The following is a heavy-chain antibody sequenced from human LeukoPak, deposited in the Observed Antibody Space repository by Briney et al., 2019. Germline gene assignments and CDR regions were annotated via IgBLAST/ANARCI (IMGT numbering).Heavy chain of an antibody. D-gene: IGHD3-9*01. J-gene: IGHJ5*02. Sequence: ASVKVSCKASGYTFTSYGISWVRQAPLQGLEWMGWISAYNGNTNYAQKLQGRVTMTTDTSTSTAYMELRSLRSDDTAVYYCARVDEADPDILTGYLTTNWFDPWGQGTLVTVSS. CDR1: GYTFTSYG. CDR2: ISAYNGNT. CDR3: ARVDEADPDILTGYLTTNWFDP. V-gene: IGHV1-18*01.